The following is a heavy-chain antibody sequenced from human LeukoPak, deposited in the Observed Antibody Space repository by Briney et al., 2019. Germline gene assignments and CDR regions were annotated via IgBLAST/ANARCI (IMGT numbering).Heavy chain of an antibody. J-gene: IGHJ1*01. CDR1: GFTFSSYS. Sequence: PGGSLRLSCAASGFTFSSYSMNWVRQAPGKGLEWVSSISSSSSYIYYADSVKGRFTISRDNAKNSLYLQMNSLRAEDTAVYYCARDTTMVRGVMWYFQHWGQGTLVTVSS. D-gene: IGHD3-10*01. V-gene: IGHV3-21*01. CDR3: ARDTTMVRGVMWYFQH. CDR2: ISSSSSYI.